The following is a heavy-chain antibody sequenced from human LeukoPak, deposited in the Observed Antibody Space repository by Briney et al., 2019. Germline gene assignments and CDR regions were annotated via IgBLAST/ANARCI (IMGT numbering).Heavy chain of an antibody. CDR1: GGSISSYY. D-gene: IGHD1-26*01. Sequence: PSETLSLTCIVSGGSISSYYWSWIRQPPGKGLEWIGYIYYTGSTNYNPSLKSRVTISVDTSKNQLSLKLRSGTAADTAVYYCARQDSGTYLNPLDIWGQGTVVTVSS. CDR3: ARQDSGTYLNPLDI. J-gene: IGHJ3*02. CDR2: IYYTGST. V-gene: IGHV4-59*08.